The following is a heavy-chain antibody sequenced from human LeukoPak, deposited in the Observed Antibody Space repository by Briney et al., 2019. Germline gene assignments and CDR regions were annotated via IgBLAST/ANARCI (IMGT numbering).Heavy chain of an antibody. V-gene: IGHV1-2*02. CDR1: GYTFTGYY. CDR3: ASSAYYYYCYMDV. Sequence: ASVTVSCTASGYTFTGYYMHWVRQAPGQGLEWMGWINPNSGGTNYAQKCQGRVTMTRDTSISTAYMELSRLRSDDTAVYYCASSAYYYYCYMDVWGKGTTVTVSS. J-gene: IGHJ6*03. CDR2: INPNSGGT.